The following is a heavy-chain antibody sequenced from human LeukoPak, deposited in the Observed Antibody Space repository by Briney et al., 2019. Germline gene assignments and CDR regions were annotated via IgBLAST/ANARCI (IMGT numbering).Heavy chain of an antibody. CDR2: MYYSGRT. Sequence: PSGTLSLTCTVSGGSISSHYWSWIRQPPGKGREGIGYMYYSGRTNYNPSLKSRVTISVDTSKKQFSLKLSSVTPADTAVYYCASRGYDILTGYSRFWWFYRWGQGTLVTVSS. J-gene: IGHJ5*02. V-gene: IGHV4-59*11. CDR3: ASRGYDILTGYSRFWWFYR. D-gene: IGHD3-9*01. CDR1: GGSISSHY.